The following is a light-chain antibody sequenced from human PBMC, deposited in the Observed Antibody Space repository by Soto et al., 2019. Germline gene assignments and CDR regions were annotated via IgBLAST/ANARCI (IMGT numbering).Light chain of an antibody. CDR1: QGISTY. CDR2: AAS. V-gene: IGKV1-9*01. CDR3: QQLNSYPQIT. J-gene: IGKJ5*01. Sequence: DIQMTQSPSTLSASVGDRVTITCRASQGISTYLAWYQQKPGNAPKLLIYAASTLQSGVPSRFSASGSGTDFTLTISSLQPEDFATYYCQQLNSYPQITFGQGTRLEIK.